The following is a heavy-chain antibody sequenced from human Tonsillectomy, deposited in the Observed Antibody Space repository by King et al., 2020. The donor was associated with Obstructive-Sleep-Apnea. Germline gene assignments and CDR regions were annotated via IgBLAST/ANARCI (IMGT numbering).Heavy chain of an antibody. D-gene: IGHD4-17*01. CDR2: INMDGSST. CDR1: GFTFSSYW. Sequence: VQLVESGGGLVQPGGSLRLSFAASGFTFSSYWMHLVRQAPGKGLVWVSRINMDGSSTSYADSVKGRFTISRDNAKNTLYLQMNSLRAEDTAVYYCARDETTVTYWYFDLWGRGTLVTVSS. J-gene: IGHJ2*01. V-gene: IGHV3-74*01. CDR3: ARDETTVTYWYFDL.